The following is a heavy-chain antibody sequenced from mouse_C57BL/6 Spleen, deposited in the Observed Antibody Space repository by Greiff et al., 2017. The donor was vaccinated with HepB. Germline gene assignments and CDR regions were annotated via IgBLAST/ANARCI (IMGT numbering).Heavy chain of an antibody. V-gene: IGHV1-55*01. CDR1: GYTFTSYW. Sequence: QVQLQQPGAELVKPGASVKMSCKASGYTFTSYWITWVKQRPGQGLEWIGDIYPGSGSTNYNEKFKSKATLTVDTSSSTAYMQLSSLTSEDSAVYYCARWDYYYGSREGMDYWGQGTSVTVSS. D-gene: IGHD1-1*01. J-gene: IGHJ4*01. CDR2: IYPGSGST. CDR3: ARWDYYYGSREGMDY.